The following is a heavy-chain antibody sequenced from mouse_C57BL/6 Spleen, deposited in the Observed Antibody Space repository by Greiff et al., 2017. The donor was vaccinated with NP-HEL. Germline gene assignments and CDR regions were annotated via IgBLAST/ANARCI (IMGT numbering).Heavy chain of an antibody. CDR2: ISNLAYSI. D-gene: IGHD2-3*01. V-gene: IGHV5-15*01. CDR3: ARRDGYYDYYAMDY. Sequence: EVKLVESGGGLVQPGGSLKLSCAASGFTFSDYGMAWVRQAPRKGPEWVAFISNLAYSIYYADTVTGRFTISRENAKNTLYLEMSSLRSEDTAMYYCARRDGYYDYYAMDYWGQGTSVTVSS. CDR1: GFTFSDYG. J-gene: IGHJ4*01.